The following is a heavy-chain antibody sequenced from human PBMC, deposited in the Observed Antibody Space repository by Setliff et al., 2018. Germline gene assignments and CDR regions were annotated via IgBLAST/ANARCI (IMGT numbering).Heavy chain of an antibody. J-gene: IGHJ4*02. CDR2: ISSSSSYI. D-gene: IGHD2-15*01. Sequence: GGSLRLSCAASGFTFSSYSMNWVRQAPGKGLEWVSSISSSSSYIYYADSVKGRFTISRDNAKNSLYLQMNSLRAEDTAVYYCAKRGPYCSGGTCHYYFDYWGQGQWSPSPQ. CDR3: AKRGPYCSGGTCHYYFDY. CDR1: GFTFSSYS. V-gene: IGHV3-21*04.